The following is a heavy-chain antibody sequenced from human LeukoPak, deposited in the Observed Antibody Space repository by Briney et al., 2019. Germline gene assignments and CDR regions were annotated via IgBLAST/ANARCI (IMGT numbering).Heavy chain of an antibody. CDR3: ARDDIQLWLGDMDV. D-gene: IGHD5-18*01. CDR2: ISSSGSTI. J-gene: IGHJ6*03. Sequence: PGGSLRLSCAASGFTFSSYSMNWVRQAPGKGLEWVSYISSSGSTIYYADSVKGRFTISRDNAKNSLYLQMNSLRAEDTAVYYCARDDIQLWLGDMDVWGKGTTVTVSS. CDR1: GFTFSSYS. V-gene: IGHV3-48*04.